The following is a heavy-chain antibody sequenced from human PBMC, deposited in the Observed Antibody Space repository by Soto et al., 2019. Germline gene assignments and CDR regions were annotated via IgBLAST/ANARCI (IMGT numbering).Heavy chain of an antibody. Sequence: QVQLVQSGAEVKKPGASVKVSCKAPGYTFTGYYMHWVRQAPGQGLEWKGWINPNSGGTNYAQKFQGSVTMTRDTSSSTAYMELGRLRSDDTAVYYCARAPSNWFDPWGQGTLVTVSS. CDR3: ARAPSNWFDP. V-gene: IGHV1-2*04. CDR2: INPNSGGT. CDR1: GYTFTGYY. J-gene: IGHJ5*02.